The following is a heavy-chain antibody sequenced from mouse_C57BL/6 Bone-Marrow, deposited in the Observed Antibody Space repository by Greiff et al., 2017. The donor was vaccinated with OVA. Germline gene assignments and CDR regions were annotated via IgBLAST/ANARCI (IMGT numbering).Heavy chain of an antibody. CDR1: GYTFTSYW. Sequence: VQLQQSGAELVRPGTSVKLSCKASGYTFTSYWMHWVKQRPGQGLEWIGVIDPSDSYTNYNQKFKGKATLTVDTSSSTAYMQLSSLTSEDSAVYYCARSYYYGSSYNWYFDVWGTGTTVTVSS. V-gene: IGHV1-59*01. CDR3: ARSYYYGSSYNWYFDV. J-gene: IGHJ1*03. D-gene: IGHD1-1*01. CDR2: IDPSDSYT.